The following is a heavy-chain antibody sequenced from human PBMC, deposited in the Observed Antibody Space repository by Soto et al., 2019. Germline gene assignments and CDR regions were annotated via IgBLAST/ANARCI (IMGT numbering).Heavy chain of an antibody. J-gene: IGHJ3*02. Sequence: GGSLRLSCAASGFTFSSYSMNWVRQAPGKGLEWVSYISSSSSTIYYADSVKGRFTISRDNAKNSLYLQMNSLRAEDTAVYYCARVDGYYGSGSYSTDAFDIWGQGTMVTVSS. V-gene: IGHV3-48*01. CDR2: ISSSSSTI. CDR3: ARVDGYYGSGSYSTDAFDI. CDR1: GFTFSSYS. D-gene: IGHD3-10*01.